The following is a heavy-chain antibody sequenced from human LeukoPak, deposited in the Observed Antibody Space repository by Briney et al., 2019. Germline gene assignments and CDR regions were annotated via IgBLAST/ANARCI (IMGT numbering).Heavy chain of an antibody. CDR1: GYTFTSYY. D-gene: IGHD6-19*01. J-gene: IGHJ6*02. Sequence: ASVKVSCKASGYTFTSYYMHWVRQAPGQGLEWMGIINPSGGSTSYAQRFQGRVTMTRDTSTSTVYMELSSLRPEDTAVYYCARVRGSSGWYNGYYYGMDVWGQGATVTVSS. CDR3: ARVRGSSGWYNGYYYGMDV. V-gene: IGHV1-46*01. CDR2: INPSGGST.